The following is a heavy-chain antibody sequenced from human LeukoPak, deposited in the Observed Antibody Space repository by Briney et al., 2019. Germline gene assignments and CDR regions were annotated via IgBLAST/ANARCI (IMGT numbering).Heavy chain of an antibody. CDR2: IYYRGNT. J-gene: IGHJ2*01. CDR1: GGSGRSLY. V-gene: IGHV4-59*02. Sequence: ASETLSLTCTVSGGSGRSLYWSWIRQPPGKGLEWIGYIYYRGNTQYNPSLKSRVTISVDTSKNQFSLRLTSVTAADTAVYYCARDLDYGGSSIWYFDLWGRGTLVTVSS. CDR3: ARDLDYGGSSIWYFDL. D-gene: IGHD4-23*01.